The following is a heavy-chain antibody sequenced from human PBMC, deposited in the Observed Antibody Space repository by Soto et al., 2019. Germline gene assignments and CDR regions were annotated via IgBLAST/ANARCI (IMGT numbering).Heavy chain of an antibody. CDR2: IYPGDSDT. CDR1: GYSFTSYW. J-gene: IGHJ6*02. V-gene: IGHV5-51*01. CDR3: ARHAPLPYGSGSYYPSDYYYYGMDV. Sequence: GESLKISCKGSGYSFTSYWIGWVRQMPGKGLEWMGIIYPGDSDTRYSPSFQGQVTISADKSISTAYLQWSSLKASDTAMYYCARHAPLPYGSGSYYPSDYYYYGMDVWGQGTTVTVSS. D-gene: IGHD3-10*01.